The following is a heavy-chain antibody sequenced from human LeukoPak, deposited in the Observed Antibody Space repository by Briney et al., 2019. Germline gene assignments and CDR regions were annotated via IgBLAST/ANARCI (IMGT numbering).Heavy chain of an antibody. CDR3: AKDAEVVVVAHFDY. V-gene: IGHV3-21*01. CDR1: GFTFSSYS. Sequence: GGSLRLSCAASGFTFSSYSMNWVRQAPGKGLEWVSSISSSSSYIYYADSVKGRFTISRDNAKKSLYLQMNGLRAEDTAVCYCAKDAEVVVVAHFDYWGQGTLVTVSS. D-gene: IGHD2-15*01. CDR2: ISSSSSYI. J-gene: IGHJ4*02.